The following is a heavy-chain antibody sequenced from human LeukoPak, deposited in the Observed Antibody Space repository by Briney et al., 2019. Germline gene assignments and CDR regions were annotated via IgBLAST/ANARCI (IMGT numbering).Heavy chain of an antibody. J-gene: IGHJ6*03. CDR1: GFTFSSYA. Sequence: GGSLRLSCAASGFTFSSYAMSWVRQAPGKGLEWVSAISGSGGSTYYADSVKGRFTISRDNSKNTLYLQMNSLRAEDTAVYYCAKDPSYCSSTSCFVYYYYMDVWGKGTTVTVSS. CDR3: AKDPSYCSSTSCFVYYYYMDV. V-gene: IGHV3-23*01. CDR2: ISGSGGST. D-gene: IGHD2-2*01.